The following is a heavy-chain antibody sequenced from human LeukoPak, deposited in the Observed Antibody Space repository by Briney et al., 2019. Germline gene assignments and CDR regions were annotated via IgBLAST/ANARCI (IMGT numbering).Heavy chain of an antibody. CDR1: RFTVRSNY. D-gene: IGHD1-1*01. Sequence: TGGSLRLSCAASRFTVRSNYMNWVRQAPGKGLEWVSVIYSGGRTYYADAVKGRFTISRDNSKNTLYLQMNSLRAEDTAVYYCARSPYNWNDSPYYMDVWGKGPTVTVSS. CDR3: ARSPYNWNDSPYYMDV. CDR2: IYSGGRT. V-gene: IGHV3-66*02. J-gene: IGHJ6*03.